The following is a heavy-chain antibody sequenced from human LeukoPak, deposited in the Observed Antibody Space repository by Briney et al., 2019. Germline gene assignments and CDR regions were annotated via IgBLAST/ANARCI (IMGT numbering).Heavy chain of an antibody. D-gene: IGHD4-23*01. CDR3: AREAGGNRPLDY. CDR2: IYTSGNT. V-gene: IGHV4-4*07. CDR1: GGSISSYY. Sequence: SETLSLTCNVSGGSISSYYGSWIRQPAGKGLEWIGRIYTSGNTNYNPSLKSRVTMSLDPSKNQVSLNLSSVTAADTAIYYCAREAGGNRPLDYWGQGTLVTVSS. J-gene: IGHJ4*02.